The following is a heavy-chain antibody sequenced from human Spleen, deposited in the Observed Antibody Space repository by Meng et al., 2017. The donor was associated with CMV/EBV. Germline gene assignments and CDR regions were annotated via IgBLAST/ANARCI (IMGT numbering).Heavy chain of an antibody. V-gene: IGHV4-34*01. CDR2: INHSGST. Sequence: SETLSLTCAVYGGSFSGYYWSWIRQPPGKGLEWIGEINHSGSTNYNPSLKSRVTISVDTSKNQFSLKLSSVTAADTAVYYCARGRTCFDPWGQGTLVTSPQ. CDR1: GGSFSGYY. CDR3: ARGRTCFDP. J-gene: IGHJ5*02. D-gene: IGHD1-14*01.